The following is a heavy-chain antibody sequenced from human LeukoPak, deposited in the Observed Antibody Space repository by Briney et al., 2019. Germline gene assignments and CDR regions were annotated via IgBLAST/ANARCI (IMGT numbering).Heavy chain of an antibody. CDR3: ASWAGYCSSNNCYATSLDY. D-gene: IGHD2-2*01. V-gene: IGHV1-18*01. CDR1: GYTFTSYG. Sequence: GASVKVSCKASGYTFTSYGISWVRQAPGQGLEWMGWTSAYNVNANFAQKLQGRVTMTTDTSTNTAYMELRSLRSDDTAVYYCASWAGYCSSNNCYATSLDYWGQGTLVTVSA. CDR2: TSAYNVNA. J-gene: IGHJ4*02.